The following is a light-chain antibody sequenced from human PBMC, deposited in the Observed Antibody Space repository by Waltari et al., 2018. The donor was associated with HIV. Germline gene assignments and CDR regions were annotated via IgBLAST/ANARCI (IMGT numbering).Light chain of an antibody. J-gene: IGLJ1*01. CDR3: QSADSSGTHYV. V-gene: IGLV3-25*03. CDR1: ALPKQY. CDR2: KDS. Sequence: SYELTQPPSVSVSPGQTARITCSGDALPKQYAYWYQQKPSQAPVVMIYKDSERPSGIPERFSGSSSGTTVTLTISGVQAEDEADYYCQSADSSGTHYVFGTGTKVTVL.